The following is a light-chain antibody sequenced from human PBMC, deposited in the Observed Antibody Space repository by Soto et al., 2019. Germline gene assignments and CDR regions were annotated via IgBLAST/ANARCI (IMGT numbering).Light chain of an antibody. V-gene: IGLV2-14*01. J-gene: IGLJ1*01. Sequence: QSVLPQPASVSGSPGQSITISFTGTRSDVGGYNYVSWYQQHPGKAPKLMIYDVSKRPSGVSNRFAGSKSGNTASLNISGLQAEDDADYYCSSYTSSSTPKVFGTGTKLTVL. CDR3: SSYTSSSTPKV. CDR1: RSDVGGYNY. CDR2: DVS.